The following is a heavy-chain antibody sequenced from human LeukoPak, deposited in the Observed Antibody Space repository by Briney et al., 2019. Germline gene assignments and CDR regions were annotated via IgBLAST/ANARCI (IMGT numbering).Heavy chain of an antibody. V-gene: IGHV3-30*18. CDR3: AKDHLLCGDHPLYYFDY. Sequence: PGRPLRFSCAASGFTFSSYGMHWVRQAPGKGLEWVAVISYDGSNKYYADSVKGRFTISRDNSKNTLYLQMNSLRAEDTAVYYCAKDHLLCGDHPLYYFDYWGQGTLVTVSS. J-gene: IGHJ4*02. D-gene: IGHD3-10*01. CDR1: GFTFSSYG. CDR2: ISYDGSNK.